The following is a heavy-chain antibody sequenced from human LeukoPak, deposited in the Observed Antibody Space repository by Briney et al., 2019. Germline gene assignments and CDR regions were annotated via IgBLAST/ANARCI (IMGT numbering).Heavy chain of an antibody. CDR1: GFTFSSYG. J-gene: IGHJ5*02. V-gene: IGHV3-33*01. CDR3: ARGPGRNDYVWGSYRYTPNSGWFDP. D-gene: IGHD3-16*02. CDR2: IWYDGSNK. Sequence: PGGSLRLSCAASGFTFSSYGMHWVRQAPGKGLEWVAVIWYDGSNKYYADSVKGRFTISRDNSKNTLYLQMNSLRAEDTAVYYCARGPGRNDYVWGSYRYTPNSGWFDPWGQGTLVTVSS.